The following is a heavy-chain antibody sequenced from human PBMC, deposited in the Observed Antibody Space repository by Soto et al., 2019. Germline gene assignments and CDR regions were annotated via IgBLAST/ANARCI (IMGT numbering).Heavy chain of an antibody. D-gene: IGHD3-10*01. Sequence: GGSLRLSCAASGFTFSSYGMHWVRQAPGKGLEWVAVISYDGSNKYYADSVKGRFTISRDNSKNTLYLQMNSLRAEDTAVYYCAKERGEGSPNYYYYGMDVWGQGTTVTVSS. V-gene: IGHV3-30*18. CDR1: GFTFSSYG. CDR3: AKERGEGSPNYYYYGMDV. J-gene: IGHJ6*02. CDR2: ISYDGSNK.